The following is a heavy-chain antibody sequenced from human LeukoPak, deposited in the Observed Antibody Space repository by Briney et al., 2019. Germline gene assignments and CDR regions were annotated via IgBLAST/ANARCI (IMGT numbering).Heavy chain of an antibody. CDR3: ARDGYGDYFDY. Sequence: SGGSLRLSCAASGFTFSSYWMSWVRQAPGKGLGWVANIKQDGSEKYYVDSVKGRFTISRDNAKNSLYLQMNSLRAEDTAVYYCARDGYGDYFDYWGQGTLVTVSS. D-gene: IGHD4-17*01. V-gene: IGHV3-7*01. J-gene: IGHJ4*02. CDR2: IKQDGSEK. CDR1: GFTFSSYW.